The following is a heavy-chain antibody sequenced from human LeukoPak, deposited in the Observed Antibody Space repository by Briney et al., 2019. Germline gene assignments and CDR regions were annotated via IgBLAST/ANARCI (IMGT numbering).Heavy chain of an antibody. D-gene: IGHD3-9*01. CDR2: IKEDGTYT. CDR1: GFSFSKYW. CDR3: ARDFDMGITPGDDFDF. J-gene: IGHJ4*02. V-gene: IGHV3-74*01. Sequence: GGSLRLSCAASGFSFSKYWMHWVRQTPGEGLVWVSRIKEDGTYTSYADSVKGRFTISRDNARNAVFLQMNSLRAEDTAVYYCARDFDMGITPGDDFDFWGQGTLVTVSS.